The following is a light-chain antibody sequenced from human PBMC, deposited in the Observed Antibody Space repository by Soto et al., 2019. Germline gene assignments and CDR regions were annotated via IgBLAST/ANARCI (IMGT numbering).Light chain of an antibody. Sequence: DIQLTQSPSFLSASVGDRVTITCRASQGISSYLAWYQQNPGKAPKLLIYAASTLQTGVPSRFSGSGSGTEFTLPISSLQPEDFSTYYCQQLNSYPPYTFGQGTKLEIK. J-gene: IGKJ2*01. CDR1: QGISSY. CDR3: QQLNSYPPYT. V-gene: IGKV1-9*01. CDR2: AAS.